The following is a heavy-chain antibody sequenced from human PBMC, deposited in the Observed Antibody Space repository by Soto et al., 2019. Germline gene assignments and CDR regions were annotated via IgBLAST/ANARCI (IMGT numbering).Heavy chain of an antibody. D-gene: IGHD6-13*01. CDR2: IYPGDSDT. CDR3: ARPEVGQQLGSWAFDI. Sequence: GESLKISCKGSGYSFTNYWIGWVRQMPGKGLEWMGIIYPGDSDTRYSSSFQGQVTISADKSISTAYLQWSSLKASDTAMYYCARPEVGQQLGSWAFDIWGQGTMVTVSS. J-gene: IGHJ3*02. V-gene: IGHV5-51*01. CDR1: GYSFTNYW.